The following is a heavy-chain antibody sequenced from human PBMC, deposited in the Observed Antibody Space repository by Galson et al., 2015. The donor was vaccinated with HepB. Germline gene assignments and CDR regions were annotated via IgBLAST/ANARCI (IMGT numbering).Heavy chain of an antibody. CDR3: ARFGAVAGIDY. J-gene: IGHJ4*02. D-gene: IGHD3-16*01. CDR1: GFASRFPFSTYW. CDR2: IKPDGSEE. V-gene: IGHV3-7*03. Sequence: SLRLSCAASGFASRFPFSTYWMTWVRQAPGKGLEWVANIKPDGSEESYVDSMKGRFTISRDNGKNALYLQMNTLRVEDTAVYYCARFGAVAGIDYWGQGTLVTVSS.